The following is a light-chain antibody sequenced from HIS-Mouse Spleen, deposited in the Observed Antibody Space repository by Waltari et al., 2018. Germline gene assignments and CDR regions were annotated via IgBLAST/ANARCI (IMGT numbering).Light chain of an antibody. CDR2: EDS. CDR1: ALPKKY. V-gene: IGLV3-10*01. Sequence: SYELTQPPSVSVSPGQTARITCSGDALPKKYAYWYQQKSGQAPVLVIDEDSNRPAGIPGGFPGSSSGTMATLTISGAQVEDEADYYCYSTDSSGNHYVFGTGTKVTVL. CDR3: YSTDSSGNHYV. J-gene: IGLJ1*01.